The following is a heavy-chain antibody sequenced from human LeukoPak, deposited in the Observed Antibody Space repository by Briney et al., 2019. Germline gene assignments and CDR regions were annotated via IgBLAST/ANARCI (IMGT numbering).Heavy chain of an antibody. CDR2: ISSSSSYI. Sequence: PGGSLRLSCAASGFTFSSYSMNWVRQAPGKGLEWVSSISSSSSYIYYADSVKGRFTISRDNAKNSLYLQMNSLRAEDTAVYYCAREDLYYYDSSGYFDWFDPWGQGTLVTVSS. CDR1: GFTFSSYS. V-gene: IGHV3-21*01. CDR3: AREDLYYYDSSGYFDWFDP. D-gene: IGHD3-22*01. J-gene: IGHJ5*02.